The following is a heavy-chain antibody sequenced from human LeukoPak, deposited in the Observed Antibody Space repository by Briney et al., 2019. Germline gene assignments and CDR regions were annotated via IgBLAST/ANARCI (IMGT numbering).Heavy chain of an antibody. V-gene: IGHV4-59*01. J-gene: IGHJ5*02. CDR1: GASISSYY. CDR3: ARGSYDFWSGKINWFDP. D-gene: IGHD3-3*01. Sequence: PSETLSLTCTVSGASISSYYWSWIRQPPGKGLEWIGYIYYSGSTNYNPSLKSRVTISVDTSKNQFSLKLSSVTAADTAVYYCARGSYDFWSGKINWFDPWGQGTLVTVSS. CDR2: IYYSGST.